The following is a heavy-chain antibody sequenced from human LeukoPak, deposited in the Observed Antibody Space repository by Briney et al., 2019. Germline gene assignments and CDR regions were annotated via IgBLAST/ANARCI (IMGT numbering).Heavy chain of an antibody. CDR3: ARDPSGGGYSYGVIDY. CDR2: ISAYNGNT. V-gene: IGHV1-18*01. CDR1: GYTFTSYG. J-gene: IGHJ4*02. Sequence: ASVKVSCKASGYTFTSYGMSWVRQAPGQGLEWMGWISAYNGNTNYAQKLQGRVTITTDTSTSTAYMELRSLRSDDTAVYYCARDPSGGGYSYGVIDYWGQGTLVTVSS. D-gene: IGHD5-18*01.